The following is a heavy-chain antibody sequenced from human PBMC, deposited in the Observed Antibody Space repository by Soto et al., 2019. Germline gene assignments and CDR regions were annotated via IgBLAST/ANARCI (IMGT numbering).Heavy chain of an antibody. D-gene: IGHD1-7*01. CDR1: GFSFTSYW. J-gene: IGHJ5*02. CDR3: ARDDTTGTTLNWFDP. CDR2: INPSGGST. Sequence: KISCKGSGFSFTSYWIGRVRQAPGQGLEWMGIINPSGGSTSYAQKFQGRVTMTRDTSTSTVYMELSSLRSEDTAVYYCARDDTTGTTLNWFDPWGQGTLVTVSS. V-gene: IGHV1-46*01.